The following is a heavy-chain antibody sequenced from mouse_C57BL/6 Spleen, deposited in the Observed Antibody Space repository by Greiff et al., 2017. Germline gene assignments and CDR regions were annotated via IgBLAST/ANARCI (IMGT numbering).Heavy chain of an antibody. CDR1: GYTFTSYW. Sequence: QVQLQQPGAELVRPGTSVKLSCKASGYTFTSYWMHWVKQRPGQGLEWIGVIDPSDSYTNYNQKFKGKATLTVDTSSSTAYMQLSSLASEDSAVYYCARRGSSYGMFGYWGQGTTLTVSS. D-gene: IGHD1-1*01. J-gene: IGHJ2*01. CDR3: ARRGSSYGMFGY. V-gene: IGHV1-59*01. CDR2: IDPSDSYT.